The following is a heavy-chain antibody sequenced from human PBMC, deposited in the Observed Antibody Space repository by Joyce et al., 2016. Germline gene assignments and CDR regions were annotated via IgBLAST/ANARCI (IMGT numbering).Heavy chain of an antibody. CDR1: GFTFCSYS. CDR3: ARSSYTNGIFDY. CDR2: LSSSSSYI. J-gene: IGHJ4*02. D-gene: IGHD2-8*01. Sequence: EVQLVESGGGLVKPGGSLRLSCAASGFTFCSYSMGWVRQAPGKGLEWVSSLSSSSSYIKYTDSVKGRFTISRDNAKNSLYLQMNSLRVEDTAVYYCARSSYTNGIFDYWGQGTLVTVSS. V-gene: IGHV3-21*01.